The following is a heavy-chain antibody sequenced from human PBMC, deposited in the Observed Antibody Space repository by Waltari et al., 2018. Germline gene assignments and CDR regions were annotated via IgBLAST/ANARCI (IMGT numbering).Heavy chain of an antibody. V-gene: IGHV3-30*02. CDR1: GFIFSNKA. CDR3: AKGKIGQQLVRDFDY. D-gene: IGHD6-13*01. CDR2: IRYDGSNE. J-gene: IGHJ4*02. Sequence: VQLVESGGGVVQPGGSLMIPCAAHGFIFSNKAMHWVRQAPGKGLEWSSVIRYDGSNEYYADSVKGRFTISRDNSKNTLYLQMNSLRAEDTAVYYCAKGKIGQQLVRDFDYWGQGTLVTVSS.